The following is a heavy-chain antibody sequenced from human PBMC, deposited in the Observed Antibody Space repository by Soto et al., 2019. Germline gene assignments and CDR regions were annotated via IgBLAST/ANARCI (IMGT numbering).Heavy chain of an antibody. Sequence: QVQLQESGPGLVKPSETLSLTCTVSGGSISSYYWSWIRQPPGKGLEWIGYIYYNGSTNYNPSLKSRVTISVAPSKNHFSLKLTSVTAADTPVYYSARPGITVPATGLTFWYFELWGRGTLVTVSS. V-gene: IGHV4-59*08. J-gene: IGHJ2*01. CDR3: ARPGITVPATGLTFWYFEL. CDR1: GGSISSYY. CDR2: IYYNGST. D-gene: IGHD6-19*01.